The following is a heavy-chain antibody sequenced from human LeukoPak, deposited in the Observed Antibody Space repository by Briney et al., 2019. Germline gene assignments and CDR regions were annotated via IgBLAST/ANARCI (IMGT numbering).Heavy chain of an antibody. J-gene: IGHJ4*02. V-gene: IGHV3-23*01. CDR2: LSGSGDST. Sequence: PGGSLRLSCAASGFSVSAYWMSWVRQAPGKGLEWVSALSGSGDSTYYADSVKGRFTISRDNSKNTLYLKMNSLRAEDTAVYYCRGSGSYFGFDYWGQGTLVTVSS. D-gene: IGHD3-10*01. CDR1: GFSVSAYW. CDR3: RGSGSYFGFDY.